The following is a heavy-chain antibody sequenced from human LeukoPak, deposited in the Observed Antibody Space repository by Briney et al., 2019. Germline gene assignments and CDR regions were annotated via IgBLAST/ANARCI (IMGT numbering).Heavy chain of an antibody. V-gene: IGHV1-2*02. Sequence: ASVKVSCKASGYTFTGYYMHWVRQAPGQGLEWMGWINPNSGGTNYAQKFQGRVTMTRDTSISTAYMELSRLRSDDTAVYYCARDPTRRDGYNRWFDPWGQGTLVTVSS. CDR3: ARDPTRRDGYNRWFDP. CDR1: GYTFTGYY. CDR2: INPNSGGT. D-gene: IGHD5-24*01. J-gene: IGHJ5*02.